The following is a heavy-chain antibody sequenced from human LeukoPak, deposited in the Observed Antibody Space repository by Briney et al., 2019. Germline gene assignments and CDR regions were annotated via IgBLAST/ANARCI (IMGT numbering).Heavy chain of an antibody. V-gene: IGHV3-23*01. CDR2: ISSSGGAT. CDR3: ARAAVTGYDY. D-gene: IGHD6-19*01. Sequence: GGSLRLSCAASGFTFSSYSMSWARQAPGKGLEWVSVISSSGGATYYADSVKGRFTISRDNAKNSLYLQMNSLRDEDTAVYYCARAAVTGYDYWGQGTLVTVSS. J-gene: IGHJ4*02. CDR1: GFTFSSYS.